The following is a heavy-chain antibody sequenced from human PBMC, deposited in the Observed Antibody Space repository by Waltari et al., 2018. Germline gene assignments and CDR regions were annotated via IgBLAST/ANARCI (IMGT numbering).Heavy chain of an antibody. V-gene: IGHV1-69-2*01. CDR3: ATHRRNDGQNYYYYMDV. D-gene: IGHD1-1*01. CDR1: GYTFTDYY. Sequence: EVQLVQSGAEVKKPGATVKISCKASGYTFTDYYMHWVQQAPGKGLEWMGRVDPEDGETIYAEKFQGRVTITADTSTDTAYMELSSLRSEDTAVYYCATHRRNDGQNYYYYMDVWGKGTTVTVSS. CDR2: VDPEDGET. J-gene: IGHJ6*03.